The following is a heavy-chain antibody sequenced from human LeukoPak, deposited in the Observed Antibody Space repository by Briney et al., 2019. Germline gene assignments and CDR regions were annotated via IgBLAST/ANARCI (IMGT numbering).Heavy chain of an antibody. CDR3: ARAGTMVRGVIVY. D-gene: IGHD3-10*01. V-gene: IGHV4-4*02. CDR1: GGSISSSNW. Sequence: PSETLPLTCAVSGGSISSSNWWSWVRQPPGKGLEWIGEIYHSGSTNYNPSLKSRVTISVDKSKNQFSLKLSSVTAADTAVYYCARAGTMVRGVIVYWGQGTLVTVSS. CDR2: IYHSGST. J-gene: IGHJ4*02.